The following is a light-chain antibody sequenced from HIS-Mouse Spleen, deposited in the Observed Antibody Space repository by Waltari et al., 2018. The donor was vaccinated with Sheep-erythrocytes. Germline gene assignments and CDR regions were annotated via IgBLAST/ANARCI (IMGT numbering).Light chain of an antibody. V-gene: IGLV2-8*01. CDR1: TMTVGGLNY. Sequence: SPLTQPPSPPGPLGRPSTFSSPETTMTVGGLNYFPGYQKHPGKAPKPMIYEVRKRPSGVPDRFSGSKSGNTASLTVSGLQAEDEADYYCSSYAGSNNWVFGGGTKLTVL. J-gene: IGLJ3*02. CDR3: SSYAGSNNWV. CDR2: EVR.